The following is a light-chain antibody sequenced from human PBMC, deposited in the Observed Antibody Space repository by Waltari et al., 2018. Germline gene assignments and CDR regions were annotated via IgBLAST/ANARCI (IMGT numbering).Light chain of an antibody. CDR1: SSDVGSYNL. V-gene: IGLV2-23*01. Sequence: QSALTQPASVSGSPGQSITISCTGPSSDVGSYNLVSWYQQHPGKAPKLMIYEGSKRPSGVSNRFSGSKSGNTASLTISGLQAEDEADYYCCSYAGSSFWVFGGGTKLNVL. J-gene: IGLJ3*02. CDR3: CSYAGSSFWV. CDR2: EGS.